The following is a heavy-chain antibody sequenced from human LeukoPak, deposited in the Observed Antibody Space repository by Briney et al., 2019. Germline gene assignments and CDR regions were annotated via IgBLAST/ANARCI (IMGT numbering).Heavy chain of an antibody. CDR2: LSYDGSNE. V-gene: IGHV3-30*18. Sequence: PGGSLRLSCAACVFPFSSYGMHWVRQAPGKGLEWVAVLSYDGSNEYYADSVKGRFTISRDNSKNTLYLQMNSLRVEDPAVYYCAKRHREVRTTYYFDYWGQGNLVTVSS. D-gene: IGHD3-10*01. CDR1: VFPFSSYG. CDR3: AKRHREVRTTYYFDY. J-gene: IGHJ4*02.